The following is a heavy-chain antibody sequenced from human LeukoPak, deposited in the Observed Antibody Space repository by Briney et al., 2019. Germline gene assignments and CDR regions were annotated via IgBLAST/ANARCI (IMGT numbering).Heavy chain of an antibody. V-gene: IGHV3-7*01. CDR2: IKEDGSET. Sequence: GGSLRLSCAASGFIFKKYWVNWVRQVPGKGLECLANIKEDGSETYYADSVKGRFTISRDNAKNSLYLQMNSLRAEDTALYYCAKMVVGAVDYWGQGTLVTVSS. CDR1: GFIFKKYW. CDR3: AKMVVGAVDY. D-gene: IGHD1-26*01. J-gene: IGHJ4*02.